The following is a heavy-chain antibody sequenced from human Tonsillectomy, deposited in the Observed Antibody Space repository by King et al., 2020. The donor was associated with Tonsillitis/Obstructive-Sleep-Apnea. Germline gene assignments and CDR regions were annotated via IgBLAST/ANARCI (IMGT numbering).Heavy chain of an antibody. Sequence: VQLVESGGGWVQPGGSLRLSCAASGFTVSSNYMNWVRQAPGKGLEWVSLLYSGGSTYYADSVKGRFTISRDNSKNTLYLQMNSLRAEDTAVYYCARDRESTISWVAFDIWGRGTMVTVSS. V-gene: IGHV3-53*04. CDR3: ARDRESTISWVAFDI. CDR2: LYSGGST. J-gene: IGHJ3*02. CDR1: GFTVSSNY. D-gene: IGHD2-2*01.